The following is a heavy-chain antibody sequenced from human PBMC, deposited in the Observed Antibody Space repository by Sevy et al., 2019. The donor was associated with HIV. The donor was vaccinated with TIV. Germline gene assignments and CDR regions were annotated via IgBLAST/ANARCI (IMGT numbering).Heavy chain of an antibody. Sequence: ASVKVSCTASGYTFTSYGISWVRQAPGQGLEWMGWISAYNGNTNYAQKLQGRVTLTTDTSTSTAYMELRSLRSDDTAVYYCARGYYDFGRGYYRRDAFDIWGQGTMVTVSS. CDR2: ISAYNGNT. V-gene: IGHV1-18*01. D-gene: IGHD3-3*01. CDR3: ARGYYDFGRGYYRRDAFDI. J-gene: IGHJ3*02. CDR1: GYTFTSYG.